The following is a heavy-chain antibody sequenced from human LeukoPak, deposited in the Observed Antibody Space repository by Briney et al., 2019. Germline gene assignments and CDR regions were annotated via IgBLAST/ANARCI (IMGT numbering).Heavy chain of an antibody. CDR2: INHSGST. CDR1: GGSFSGYY. D-gene: IGHD5-12*01. CDR3: ARDRGYSGYDGYYYYGMDV. V-gene: IGHV4-34*01. Sequence: PSETLSLTCAVYGGSFSGYYWSWIRQPPGKGLEWIGEINHSGSTNYNPSLKSRVTISVDTSKNQFSLKLSSVTAADTAVYYCARDRGYSGYDGYYYYGMDVWGQGTTVTVSS. J-gene: IGHJ6*02.